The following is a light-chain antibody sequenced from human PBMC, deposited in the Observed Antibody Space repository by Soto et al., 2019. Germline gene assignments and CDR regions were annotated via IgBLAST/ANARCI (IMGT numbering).Light chain of an antibody. CDR1: QSVSSH. J-gene: IGKJ5*01. CDR2: DAS. Sequence: DIVLTQTPGTLSLSPGERATLSCRASQSVSSHLAWYQQKPGQAPRLLIYDASNRATGIPARFSGSGSGTDFTLTISSLQPEDFATYYCQQANSFPITFGQGTRLEI. CDR3: QQANSFPIT. V-gene: IGKV3-11*01.